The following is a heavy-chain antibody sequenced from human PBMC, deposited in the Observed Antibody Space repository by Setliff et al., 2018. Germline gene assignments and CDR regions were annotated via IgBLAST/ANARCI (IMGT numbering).Heavy chain of an antibody. Sequence: HPGGSLRLSCATSGFTFSTHAMHWARQAPGKGLEWVSYIKSSGSSIYYADSVKGRFTISRDNAKNTLYLQMNSLRAEDTAVYFCAREWQVGSGWVDTVDIWGQGTMVTVSS. J-gene: IGHJ3*02. CDR2: IKSSGSSI. CDR3: AREWQVGSGWVDTVDI. V-gene: IGHV3-48*04. D-gene: IGHD1-26*01. CDR1: GFTFSTHA.